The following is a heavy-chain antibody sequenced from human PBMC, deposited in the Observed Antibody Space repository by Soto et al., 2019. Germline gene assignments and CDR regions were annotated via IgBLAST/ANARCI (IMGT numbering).Heavy chain of an antibody. Sequence: QVQLLQSGTEVKKPGASVKVSCKASGYSFTTNSITWVRQAPGQGLEWMGWISGYDGNTNYAQKLQGRVTMTTDTSTSTADMELRSLRSDDTAVYYCAIGGKDGASDWGQGTLVTVSS. D-gene: IGHD4-17*01. J-gene: IGHJ4*02. CDR3: AIGGKDGASD. CDR2: ISGYDGNT. CDR1: GYSFTTNS. V-gene: IGHV1-18*01.